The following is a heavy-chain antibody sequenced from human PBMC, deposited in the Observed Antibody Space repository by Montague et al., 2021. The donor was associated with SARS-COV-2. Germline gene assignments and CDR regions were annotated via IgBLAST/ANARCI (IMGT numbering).Heavy chain of an antibody. CDR2: FYYTGST. CDR1: DDSITSSTYY. J-gene: IGHJ4*02. CDR3: ARGRGGFFNPLDY. Sequence: SETLSLTCAVSDDSITSSTYYWAWIRQPPGKGLEWIGSFYYTGSTYYNPSLKSRVTMSVDTSKKHFSLNLHSVTAADTAIYYCARGRGGFFNPLDYWGQGTLVTVSS. V-gene: IGHV4-39*02. D-gene: IGHD2-15*01.